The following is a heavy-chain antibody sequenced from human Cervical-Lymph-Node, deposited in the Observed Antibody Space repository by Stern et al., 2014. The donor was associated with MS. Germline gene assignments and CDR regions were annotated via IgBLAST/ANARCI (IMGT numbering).Heavy chain of an antibody. CDR3: ARRYYYYDSSGYHDYFDY. V-gene: IGHV2-70*01. J-gene: IGHJ4*02. D-gene: IGHD3-22*01. Sequence: ESGPALVKPTQTLTLTCTFSGFSLSTSGMCVSWLRQPPGKALEWLALIDWDDDKYYSTSLKTRLTISKDTSKNQVVLTMTNMDPVDTATYYCARRYYYYDSSGYHDYFDYWGQGTLVTVSS. CDR2: IDWDDDK. CDR1: GFSLSTSGMC.